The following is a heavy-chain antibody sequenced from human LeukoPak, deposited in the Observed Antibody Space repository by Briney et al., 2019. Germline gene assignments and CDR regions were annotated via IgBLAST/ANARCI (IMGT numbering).Heavy chain of an antibody. CDR2: ISYGGTT. CDR1: GGSISIYY. V-gene: IGHV4-59*12. Sequence: SETLSLTCTVSGGSISIYYWGWIRQPPGKGLEWVGLISYGGTTYYNPSLKSRVTISLDTSKSQFSLRLTSVTAADTAVYYCARNYYNNQFDYWGQGTLVTVSS. CDR3: ARNYYNNQFDY. J-gene: IGHJ4*02. D-gene: IGHD3-9*01.